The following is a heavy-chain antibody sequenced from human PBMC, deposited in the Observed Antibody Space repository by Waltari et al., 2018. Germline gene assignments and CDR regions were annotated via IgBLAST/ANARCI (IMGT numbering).Heavy chain of an antibody. Sequence: QVQLPESGPSLLKPSETLSLICTVSGGSISGFYWSWVRQPPGKVLDWIGDMYYTWSTQFNPAIKSRVTMSVDTSKNQFSLKLSSVTAADTAFYYCARGGGGDWEWFDPWGQGTLVTVSS. CDR2: MYYTWST. J-gene: IGHJ5*02. D-gene: IGHD2-21*02. CDR1: GGSISGFY. CDR3: ARGGGGDWEWFDP. V-gene: IGHV4-59*01.